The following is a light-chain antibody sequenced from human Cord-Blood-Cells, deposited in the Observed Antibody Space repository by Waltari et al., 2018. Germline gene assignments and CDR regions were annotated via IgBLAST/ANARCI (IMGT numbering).Light chain of an antibody. CDR2: GGS. CDR3: CSNAGRSTVV. Sequence: QSALTQPASVSGSPGQSITISCTGTSSDVGSYNIFSWYQQHPGKAPKLMNYGGSKPPSGVSNRFSGSKSGKPASLTSSGRHAGDEADYYCCSNAGRSTVVFGGGTKLTVL. CDR1: SSDVGSYNI. V-gene: IGLV2-23*01. J-gene: IGLJ2*01.